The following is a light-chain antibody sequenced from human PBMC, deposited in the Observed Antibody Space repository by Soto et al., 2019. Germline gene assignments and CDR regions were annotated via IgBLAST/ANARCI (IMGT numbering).Light chain of an antibody. V-gene: IGKV3-20*01. CDR3: QQYGDSPWT. CDR1: QSVSSNY. CDR2: GAS. J-gene: IGKJ1*01. Sequence: EIVLTQSPGTLSLSPGDRATLSCRASQSVSSNYLAWYQQRPGQAPRLLIYGASSGATGIPDRFSGGGSGTDFTLTISRLEPEDFAVYYCQQYGDSPWTFGQGTKVEIK.